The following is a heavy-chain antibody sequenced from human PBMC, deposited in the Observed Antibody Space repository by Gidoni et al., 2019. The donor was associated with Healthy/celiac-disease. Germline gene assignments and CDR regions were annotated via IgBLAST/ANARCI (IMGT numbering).Heavy chain of an antibody. D-gene: IGHD3-22*01. Sequence: QVQLVESGGGLVKPGGSRRFSCAAAGFTFSDYYMSWIRQAPGKGLEWVSYISSSSSYTNYADSVKGRFTISRDNAKNSLYLQMNSLRAEDTAVYYCARDNYYDSSVAYWGQGTLVTVSS. CDR3: ARDNYYDSSVAY. J-gene: IGHJ4*02. CDR2: ISSSSSYT. V-gene: IGHV3-11*06. CDR1: GFTFSDYY.